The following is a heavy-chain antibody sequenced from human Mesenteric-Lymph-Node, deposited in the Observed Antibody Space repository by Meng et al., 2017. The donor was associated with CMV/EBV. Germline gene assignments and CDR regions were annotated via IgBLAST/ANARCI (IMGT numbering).Heavy chain of an antibody. CDR1: GSSISSSNW. D-gene: IGHD6-19*01. CDR3: ARDLAVAGTGDY. Sequence: CAVSGSSISSSNWWSWVRQPPGKGLEWIGKIYHSGGTNYNPSLKSRVTISVDKSKNQFSLKLSSVTAADTAVYYCARDLAVAGTGDYWGQGTLVTVSS. CDR2: IYHSGGT. J-gene: IGHJ4*02. V-gene: IGHV4-4*02.